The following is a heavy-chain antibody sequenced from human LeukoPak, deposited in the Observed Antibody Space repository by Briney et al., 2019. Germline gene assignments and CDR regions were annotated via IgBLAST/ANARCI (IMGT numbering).Heavy chain of an antibody. D-gene: IGHD3-22*01. Sequence: GGSLRLSCAASGFPFSDVWMSWVRQAPGKGLEWVGRIKSKTDGGTADYAAPVKGRFTFSRDDSKNTLYLQMNSLKTEDTAVYYCTTDRYYYDSSGYYPIFWGQGTLVTVSS. CDR1: GFPFSDVW. CDR3: TTDRYYYDSSGYYPIF. J-gene: IGHJ4*02. V-gene: IGHV3-15*01. CDR2: IKSKTDGGTA.